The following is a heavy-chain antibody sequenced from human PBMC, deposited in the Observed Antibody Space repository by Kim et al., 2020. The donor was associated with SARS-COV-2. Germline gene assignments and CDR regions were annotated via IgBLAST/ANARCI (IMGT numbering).Heavy chain of an antibody. V-gene: IGHV5-51*01. CDR3: ARNIPEGGGIFDY. J-gene: IGHJ4*02. Sequence: YSPSFPGQVTISADKSISTAYLQWSSLKASDTAMYYCARNIPEGGGIFDYWGQGTLVTVSS. D-gene: IGHD3-16*01.